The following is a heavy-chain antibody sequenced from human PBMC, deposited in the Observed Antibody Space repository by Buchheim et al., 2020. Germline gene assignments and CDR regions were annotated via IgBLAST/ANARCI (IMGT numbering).Heavy chain of an antibody. D-gene: IGHD6-13*01. CDR1: GFTFSNYA. V-gene: IGHV3-23*01. CDR3: AKGIAAAVNY. Sequence: EVQLLESGGGLVQPGGSLRLSCAASGFTFSNYAMNWVRQAPGKGLEWVSAISGSGGATYYADSVKGRFTVSRDNSENTLSLQMNSLRADDTAVYYCAKGIAAAVNYWGQGTL. J-gene: IGHJ4*02. CDR2: ISGSGGAT.